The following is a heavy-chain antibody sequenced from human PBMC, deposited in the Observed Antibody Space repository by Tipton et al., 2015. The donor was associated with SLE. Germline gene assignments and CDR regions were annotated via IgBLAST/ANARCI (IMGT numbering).Heavy chain of an antibody. CDR1: GGSFTRGGYY. J-gene: IGHJ4*02. CDR2: IYNSGGT. D-gene: IGHD2-21*01. Sequence: TLSLTCSVSGGSFTRGGYYWSWIRQPPGKGLEWIGYIYNSGGTNYNPSLKSRVTISIDTSKNQFSLNLTSVTAADTAVYYCARATSTLWYFDYWGQGTLVTVSS. V-gene: IGHV4-61*08. CDR3: ARATSTLWYFDY.